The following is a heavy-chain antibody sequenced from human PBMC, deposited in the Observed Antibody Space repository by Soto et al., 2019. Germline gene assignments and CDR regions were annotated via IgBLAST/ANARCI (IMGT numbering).Heavy chain of an antibody. D-gene: IGHD3-10*01. J-gene: IGHJ4*02. CDR2: INTDGSST. V-gene: IGHV3-74*01. CDR1: GFTFSSFS. CDR3: AKRGVGTFGLSY. Sequence: EVQLVESGGGLVQPGGSLRLSCAVSGFTFSSFSMHWVRQAPGEGLVWVSRINTDGSSTSYADSVKGRFTISRDNAKNTLYLQMNSLRVEDKAMYYCAKRGVGTFGLSYWGQGTLVTVSS.